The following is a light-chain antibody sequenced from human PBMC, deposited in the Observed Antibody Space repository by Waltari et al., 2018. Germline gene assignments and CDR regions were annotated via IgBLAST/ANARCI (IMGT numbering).Light chain of an antibody. CDR1: QSVSTN. V-gene: IGKV3-15*01. CDR2: GAA. Sequence: ETVMTQSPTTLSLSPGERATLSCRASQSVSTNLAWYQQRLGQAPRLLIYGAAIRATGVPARFSGRGAWTEFTLTISSLQSEDFAVYYCQQYNNWPPYIFGQGSQLEI. J-gene: IGKJ2*01. CDR3: QQYNNWPPYI.